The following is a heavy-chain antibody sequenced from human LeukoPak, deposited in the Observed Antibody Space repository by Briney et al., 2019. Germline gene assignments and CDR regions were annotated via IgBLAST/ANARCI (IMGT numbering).Heavy chain of an antibody. CDR3: ASVFDS. Sequence: TGGSLRLSCAASGWMHWVRQAPGKGLVWVSGINGLGTATYYADSVKGRFTISRDNAKNTVSLQMNSLSAEDTAVYYCASVFDSWGQGFLVIVSS. CDR1: GW. V-gene: IGHV3-74*01. CDR2: INGLGTAT. J-gene: IGHJ4*02.